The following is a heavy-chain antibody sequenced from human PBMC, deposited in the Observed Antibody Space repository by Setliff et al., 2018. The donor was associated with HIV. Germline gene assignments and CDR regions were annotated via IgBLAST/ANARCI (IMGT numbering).Heavy chain of an antibody. CDR2: IYHNGNT. J-gene: IGHJ3*02. D-gene: IGHD1-26*01. Sequence: SETLSLTCAVSGDSINSSCYYWGWIRQPPGKGLEWIASIYHNGNTYYNPSLKSRATTSVDTSKNHLSLKVSSVTAADTALYFCARGGRGGLKFMADAFDIWGQGTVVTVSS. CDR3: ARGGRGGLKFMADAFDI. CDR1: GDSINSSCYY. V-gene: IGHV4-39*02.